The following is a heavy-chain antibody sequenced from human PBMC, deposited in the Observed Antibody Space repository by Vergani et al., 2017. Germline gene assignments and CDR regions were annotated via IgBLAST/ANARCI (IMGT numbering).Heavy chain of an antibody. D-gene: IGHD3-16*02. CDR1: GGSISSSSYY. Sequence: QLQLQESGPGLVKPSETLSLTCTVSGGSISSSSYYWGWIRQPPGKGLEWIGSIYYSGSTYYNPSLKSRVTISVDTSKNQFSLKLSSVTAADTAVYYCASNEIMITFGGVIEQGXFDYWGQGTLVTVSS. CDR3: ASNEIMITFGGVIEQGXFDY. CDR2: IYYSGST. V-gene: IGHV4-39*01. J-gene: IGHJ4*02.